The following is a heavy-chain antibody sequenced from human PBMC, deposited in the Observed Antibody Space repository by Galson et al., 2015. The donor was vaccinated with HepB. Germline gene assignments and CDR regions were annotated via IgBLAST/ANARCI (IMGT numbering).Heavy chain of an antibody. CDR2: IYSGGST. J-gene: IGHJ3*02. CDR3: ARIAMTLTDAFDI. CDR1: GFTVSSNY. V-gene: IGHV3-53*01. Sequence: SLRLSCAASGFTVSSNYMSWVRQAPGKGLEWVSVIYSGGSTYYADSVKGRFTISRDNSKNTLYLQMNSLRAEDTAVYYCARIAMTLTDAFDIWGQGTMATVSS. D-gene: IGHD5-18*01.